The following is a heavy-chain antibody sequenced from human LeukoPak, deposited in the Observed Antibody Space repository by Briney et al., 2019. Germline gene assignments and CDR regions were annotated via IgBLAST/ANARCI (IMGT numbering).Heavy chain of an antibody. V-gene: IGHV1-18*01. CDR2: ISAYNGNT. J-gene: IGHJ5*02. Sequence: ASVKVSCKASGYTFTSYGISWVRQAPGQGLEWMGWISAYNGNTNYAQKLQGRVTMTTDTSTSTAYMELRSLRSDDTAVYYCARDHDYYYDSSGLNWFDPWGQGTLVTVSS. CDR1: GYTFTSYG. D-gene: IGHD3-22*01. CDR3: ARDHDYYYDSSGLNWFDP.